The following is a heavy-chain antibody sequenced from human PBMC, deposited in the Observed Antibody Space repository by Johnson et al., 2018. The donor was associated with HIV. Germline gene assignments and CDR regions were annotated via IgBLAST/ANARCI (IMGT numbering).Heavy chain of an antibody. CDR1: GFTFDDYA. CDR3: AKGGMAYSHYTPGPFDL. D-gene: IGHD6-13*01. Sequence: VQLVESGGGVVRPGGSQRLSCAASGFTFDDYAMHWVRQAPGKGLEWVSLINWDGDSTYYADSVKGRFTISRDNSKNTLYLQMNSLRAEDTAVYYCAKGGMAYSHYTPGPFDLWGQGTVVTVSS. V-gene: IGHV3-43D*03. J-gene: IGHJ3*01. CDR2: INWDGDST.